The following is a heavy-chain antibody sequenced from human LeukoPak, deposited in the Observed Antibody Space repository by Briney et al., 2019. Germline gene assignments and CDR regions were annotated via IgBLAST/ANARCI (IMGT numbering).Heavy chain of an antibody. Sequence: PGGSLRLSCAASGFTFSSYAMTWVRQAPGKGLEWVANIKQDGSEKYYVDSVKGRFTISGDNAKNSLYLQMNSLRAEDTAVYYCARDQASLTIAAPLDYWGQGTLVTVSS. CDR2: IKQDGSEK. CDR3: ARDQASLTIAAPLDY. D-gene: IGHD6-6*01. V-gene: IGHV3-7*01. CDR1: GFTFSSYA. J-gene: IGHJ4*02.